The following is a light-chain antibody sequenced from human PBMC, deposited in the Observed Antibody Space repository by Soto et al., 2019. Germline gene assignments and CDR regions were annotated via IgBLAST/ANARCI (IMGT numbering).Light chain of an antibody. Sequence: QSVLTQPPSGSAAPGRKVTISCSGSSSNIEGNFVSWYQQLPATAPKLLIYDDNKGPSGIPDRFSGSKPATPATLGITGFQTGDEADYYCGSWDSSLSAYVFGTGTRSPS. CDR3: GSWDSSLSAYV. CDR2: DDN. V-gene: IGLV1-51*01. CDR1: SSNIEGNF. J-gene: IGLJ1*01.